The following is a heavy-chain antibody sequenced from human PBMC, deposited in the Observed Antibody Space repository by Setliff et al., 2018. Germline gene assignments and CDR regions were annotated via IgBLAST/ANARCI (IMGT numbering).Heavy chain of an antibody. CDR2: VNPGGLTS. D-gene: IGHD2-8*01. V-gene: IGHV1-46*01. J-gene: IGHJ4*02. CDR1: GYSFTSHY. Sequence: ASVKVSCKTSGYSFTSHYMHWVRQAPGQGLEWMGIVNPGGLTSSSTQKFEGRVTMTRDTSTSTVYMELNSLRAEDTAVYYCAAKWCTTIDCRLPIYDFWGQGTQVTVSS. CDR3: AAKWCTTIDCRLPIYDF.